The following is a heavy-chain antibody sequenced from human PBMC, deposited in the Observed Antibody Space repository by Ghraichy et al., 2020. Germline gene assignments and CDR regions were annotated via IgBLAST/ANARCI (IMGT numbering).Heavy chain of an antibody. J-gene: IGHJ4*02. V-gene: IGHV1-2*02. D-gene: IGHD3-22*01. CDR3: ARFDVRYYYDSSGSVDY. Sequence: ASVKVSCKASGYTFTGYYMHWVRQAPGQGLEWMGWINPNSGGTNYAQKFQGRVTMTRDTSISTAYMELSRLRSDDTAVYYCARFDVRYYYDSSGSVDYWGQGTLVTVSS. CDR2: INPNSGGT. CDR1: GYTFTGYY.